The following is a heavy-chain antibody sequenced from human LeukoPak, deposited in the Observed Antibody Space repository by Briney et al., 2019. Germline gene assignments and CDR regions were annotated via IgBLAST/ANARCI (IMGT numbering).Heavy chain of an antibody. D-gene: IGHD3-3*01. CDR2: LKESGIEK. CDR1: GFILSSYS. Sequence: GGSLRLSCAVSGFILSSYSMGWVRQAPGKGLEFVAHLKESGIEKEYVDSVEGRFTISRDNGKNSLYLQMNSLRAEDTALYFCARWRGAQSEFDYWGQGTHVIVSS. J-gene: IGHJ4*02. CDR3: ARWRGAQSEFDY. V-gene: IGHV3-7*01.